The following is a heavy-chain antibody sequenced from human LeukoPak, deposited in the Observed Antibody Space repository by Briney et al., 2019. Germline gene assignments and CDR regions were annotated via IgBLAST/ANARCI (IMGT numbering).Heavy chain of an antibody. J-gene: IGHJ4*02. D-gene: IGHD2-2*01. V-gene: IGHV3-23*01. CDR1: GFTFSTYA. Sequence: PGGSLRLSCAASGFTFSTYALNWVRQAPGKGLEWVSAISDSGGAIFYADSVKGRFTMSRDNSKNSLFLQMNSLRVEDTALYYCARGAEGCSSTSCYGFDYWGQGTLVTVSS. CDR3: ARGAEGCSSTSCYGFDY. CDR2: ISDSGGAI.